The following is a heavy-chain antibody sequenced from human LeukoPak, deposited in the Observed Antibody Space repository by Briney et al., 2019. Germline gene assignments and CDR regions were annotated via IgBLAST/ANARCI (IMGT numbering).Heavy chain of an antibody. CDR2: IYPDDSDT. CDR3: TRLERFGELSENWFDP. CDR1: GYSFTNYW. D-gene: IGHD3-10*01. Sequence: GESLKISCKGSGYSFTNYWIAWVRQMPGKGLGWMGIIYPDDSDTRYSPSFQGQVTISADKSISTAFLQWSSLKASDTAMYYCTRLERFGELSENWFDPWGQGTLVTVSS. V-gene: IGHV5-51*01. J-gene: IGHJ5*02.